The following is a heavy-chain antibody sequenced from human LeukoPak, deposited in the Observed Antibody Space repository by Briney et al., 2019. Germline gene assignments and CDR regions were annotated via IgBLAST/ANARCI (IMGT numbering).Heavy chain of an antibody. Sequence: SVKVSCKASGGTFSSYAISWVRQAPGQGLEWMGGIIPIFGTANYAQKFQGRVTMTRDTSISTAYMELSRLRSDDTAVYYCARDYCGSTSCYLRYYYYMDVWGKGTTVTVSS. CDR2: IIPIFGTA. V-gene: IGHV1-69*05. D-gene: IGHD2-2*01. CDR3: ARDYCGSTSCYLRYYYYMDV. J-gene: IGHJ6*03. CDR1: GGTFSSYA.